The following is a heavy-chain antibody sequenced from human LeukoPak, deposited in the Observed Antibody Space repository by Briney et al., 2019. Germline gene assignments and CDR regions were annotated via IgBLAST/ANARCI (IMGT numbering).Heavy chain of an antibody. J-gene: IGHJ5*02. CDR3: ARGFGDWGLSWFDP. D-gene: IGHD3-10*01. Sequence: SETLSLTCTVSGGSVSSGSYYWSWIRQPPGKGLEWIGYIYYSGSAKYNPSLKSRVTISVDTSKNQFSLKLTSVTAADKAVYYCARGFGDWGLSWFDPWGQGTLVTVSS. CDR2: IYYSGSA. V-gene: IGHV4-61*01. CDR1: GGSVSSGSYY.